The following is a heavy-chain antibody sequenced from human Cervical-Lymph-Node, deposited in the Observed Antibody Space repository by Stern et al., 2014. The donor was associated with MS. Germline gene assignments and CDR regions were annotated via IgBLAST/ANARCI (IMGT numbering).Heavy chain of an antibody. J-gene: IGHJ2*01. V-gene: IGHV4-59*01. CDR2: IYYSGST. D-gene: IGHD2-21*02. CDR1: GGSISSYY. Sequence: VQLVESGPGLVKPSETLSLTCTVSGGSISSYYWSWIRQPPGKGLEWIGYIYYSGSTNYNPSLKSRVTISVDTSKNQFSLKLSSVTAADTAVYYCARVQTYCGGDCYSRNWYFDLWGRGTLVTVSS. CDR3: ARVQTYCGGDCYSRNWYFDL.